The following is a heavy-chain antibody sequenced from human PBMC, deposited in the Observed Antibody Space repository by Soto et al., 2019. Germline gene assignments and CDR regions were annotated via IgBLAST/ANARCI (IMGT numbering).Heavy chain of an antibody. CDR1: GGSFSGYY. Sequence: SEMLSLTCAVYGGSFSGYYWSWIRQPPGKGLEWIGEINHSGSTNYNPSLKSRVTISVDTSKNQFSLKLSSVTAADTAVYYCARGPVYCSSTSCPGSYYYYMDVWGKGTTVTVSS. CDR2: INHSGST. D-gene: IGHD2-2*01. J-gene: IGHJ6*03. V-gene: IGHV4-34*01. CDR3: ARGPVYCSSTSCPGSYYYYMDV.